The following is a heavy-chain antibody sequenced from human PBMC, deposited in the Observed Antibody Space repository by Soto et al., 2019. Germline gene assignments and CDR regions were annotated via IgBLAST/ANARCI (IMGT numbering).Heavy chain of an antibody. Sequence: GSLRLSCAASGFTFSNAWMNWVRQAPGKGLEWVGRIKSKTDGGTTDYAAPVKGRFTISRDDSKNTLYLQMNSLKTEDTAVYYCTTIFSSRIYYYYGMDVWGQGTTVTVSS. D-gene: IGHD2-15*01. V-gene: IGHV3-15*07. CDR2: IKSKTDGGTT. CDR3: TTIFSSRIYYYYGMDV. J-gene: IGHJ6*02. CDR1: GFTFSNAW.